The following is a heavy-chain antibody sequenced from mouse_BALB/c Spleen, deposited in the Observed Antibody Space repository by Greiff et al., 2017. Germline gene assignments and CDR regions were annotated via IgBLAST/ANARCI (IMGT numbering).Heavy chain of an antibody. CDR2: IDPSDSET. CDR1: GYTFTSYW. D-gene: IGHD2-10*02. J-gene: IGHJ4*01. V-gene: IGHV1-69*02. Sequence: VQLQQPGAELVKPGAPVKLSCKASGYTFTSYWMNWVKQRPGRGLEWIGRIDPSDSETHYNQKFKDKATLTVDKSSSTAYIQLSSLTSEDSAVYYCARSPYGKWAMDYWGQGTSVTVSS. CDR3: ARSPYGKWAMDY.